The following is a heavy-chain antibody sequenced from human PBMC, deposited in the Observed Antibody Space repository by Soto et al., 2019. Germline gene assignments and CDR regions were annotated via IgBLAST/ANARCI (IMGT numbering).Heavy chain of an antibody. V-gene: IGHV3-11*06. CDR1: GFSFSDYY. Sequence: PGGSLRLSCTASGFSFSDYYMSWIRQAPGKGLEWLSYISSGTYTYYADSVKGRFTISRDNAKNSLYLQMNSLRAEDTAVYYCARPRSSGYNNDAFDLWGQGTLVTVSS. D-gene: IGHD3-22*01. CDR3: ARPRSSGYNNDAFDL. J-gene: IGHJ3*01. CDR2: ISSGTYT.